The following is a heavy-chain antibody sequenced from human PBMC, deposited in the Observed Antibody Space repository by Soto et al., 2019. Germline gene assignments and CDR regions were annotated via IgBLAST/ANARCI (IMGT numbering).Heavy chain of an antibody. Sequence: PSETLSLTCTVSGGSISSGGNSWSWIRQHSGKGLEWIGYIYYSGSTYYNPSLQSRLTISLDTSKNQFSLKLSSVTAADTAVYYCARGVLRTFDYWGQGTLVTVSS. V-gene: IGHV4-31*03. CDR1: GGSISSGGNS. CDR3: ARGVLRTFDY. CDR2: IYYSGST. J-gene: IGHJ4*02.